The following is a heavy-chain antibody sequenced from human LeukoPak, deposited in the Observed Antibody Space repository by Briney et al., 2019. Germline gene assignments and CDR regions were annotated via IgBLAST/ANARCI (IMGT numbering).Heavy chain of an antibody. J-gene: IGHJ5*02. CDR1: GLTFDDYA. Sequence: GGSLRLSCAASGLTFDDYAMHWVRQAPGKGLEWVSGINWNGDSVNYADSVKGRFTISRDNAKNSLYLRMNSLRAEDTALYYCARDLLGSWGQGTLVTVSS. V-gene: IGHV3-9*01. CDR3: ARDLLGS. CDR2: INWNGDSV.